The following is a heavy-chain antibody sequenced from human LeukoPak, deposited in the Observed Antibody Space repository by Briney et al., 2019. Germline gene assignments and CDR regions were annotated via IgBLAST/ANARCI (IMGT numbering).Heavy chain of an antibody. D-gene: IGHD3-9*01. J-gene: IGHJ4*02. V-gene: IGHV3-48*03. CDR2: ISSSGSTI. Sequence: GGSLRLSCVASGFTFSSYEMNWVRQAPGKGLEWVSYISSSGSTIYYADSVKGRFTISRDNAKNSLYLQMNSLRAEDTAVYYCARDIRHYDILTGYPDYWGQGTLVTVSS. CDR1: GFTFSSYE. CDR3: ARDIRHYDILTGYPDY.